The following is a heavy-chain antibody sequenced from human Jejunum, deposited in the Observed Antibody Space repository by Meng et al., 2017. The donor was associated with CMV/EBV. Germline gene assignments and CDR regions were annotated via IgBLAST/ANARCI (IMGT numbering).Heavy chain of an antibody. CDR2: IYYSGST. Sequence: GGAISSSSYYWSWIRQPPGKGLEWIGYIYYSGSTYYNPSLKSRLTISVDTSKNQFSLKLNSVTAADTAVYFCARVPVGGIRGYYFDNWGQGSLVTVSS. J-gene: IGHJ4*02. D-gene: IGHD2-15*01. V-gene: IGHV4-30-4*01. CDR3: ARVPVGGIRGYYFDN. CDR1: GGAISSSSYY.